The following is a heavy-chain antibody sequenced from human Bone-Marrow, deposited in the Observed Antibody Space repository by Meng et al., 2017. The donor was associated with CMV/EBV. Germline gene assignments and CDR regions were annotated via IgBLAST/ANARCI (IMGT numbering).Heavy chain of an antibody. V-gene: IGHV3-48*01. J-gene: IGHJ4*02. CDR1: GFPFSSYS. D-gene: IGHD3-16*01. CDR2: ISHSSSTI. CDR3: ASWAQGGGDY. Sequence: GESLKISCAVSGFPFSSYSMNWVRQAPGKGLEWVSYISHSSSTIYYADSVKGRFTISRDTSKNTLYLQMNSLRAEDTAVYYCASWAQGGGDYWGQGTLVTVSS.